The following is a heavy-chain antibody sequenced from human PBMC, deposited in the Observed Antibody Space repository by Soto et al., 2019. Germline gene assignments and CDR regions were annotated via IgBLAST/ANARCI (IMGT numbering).Heavy chain of an antibody. D-gene: IGHD1-26*01. J-gene: IGHJ4*02. V-gene: IGHV1-3*01. CDR2: INAGNGNT. CDR3: ARGLGLYYFDY. CDR1: GYTFTSYA. Sequence: GASVKVSCKASGYTFTSYAMHWVPQAPGQRLEWMGWINAGNGNTKYSQKFQGRVTITRDTSASTAYMELSGLRSEDTAVYYCARGLGLYYFDYWGQGTLVTVSS.